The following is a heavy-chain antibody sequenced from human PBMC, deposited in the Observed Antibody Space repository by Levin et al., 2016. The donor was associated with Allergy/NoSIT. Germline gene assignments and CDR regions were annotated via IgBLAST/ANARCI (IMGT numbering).Heavy chain of an antibody. V-gene: IGHV3-23*01. CDR3: ATHYLYYYDSSGYYGDYAFDI. CDR2: ISGSGGST. D-gene: IGHD3-22*01. Sequence: WIRQPPGKGLEWVSAISGSGGSTYYADSVKGRFTISRDNSKNTLYLQMNSLRAEDTAVYYCATHYLYYYDSSGYYGDYAFDIWGQGTMVTVSS. J-gene: IGHJ3*02.